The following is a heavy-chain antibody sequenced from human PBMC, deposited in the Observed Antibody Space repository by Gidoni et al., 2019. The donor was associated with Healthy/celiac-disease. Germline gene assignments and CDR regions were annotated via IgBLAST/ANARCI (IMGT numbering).Heavy chain of an antibody. CDR2: SNPNGGGT. CDR1: GYTFTGYD. V-gene: IGHV1-2*07. D-gene: IGHD1-1*01. CDR3: AGEYNWNDGDD. J-gene: IGHJ6*02. Sequence: QVQLGQSGAEAPQPGASVEVSCKAYGYTFTGYDMHWVRQAPGRGLVWMGGSNPNGGGTNYADKDQDRFTMTRDTSCSSAYMTLSRLRSDDTAVYYCAGEYNWNDGDDWGQGTTVTVAS.